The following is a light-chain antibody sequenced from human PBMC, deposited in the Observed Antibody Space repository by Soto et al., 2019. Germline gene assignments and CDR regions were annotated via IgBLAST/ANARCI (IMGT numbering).Light chain of an antibody. J-gene: IGKJ1*01. CDR2: DGS. Sequence: IPEKRCPCTLSTSLGARVTITCRASQSVSWCLAWYQQKPGKVPKLLIFDGSTLESGVPSRFVGSGSATEVTLIIISHQPYDVVTNYYHQYNSYAWTFGQGTKVDI. CDR3: HQYNSYAWT. CDR1: QSVSWC. V-gene: IGKV1-5*01.